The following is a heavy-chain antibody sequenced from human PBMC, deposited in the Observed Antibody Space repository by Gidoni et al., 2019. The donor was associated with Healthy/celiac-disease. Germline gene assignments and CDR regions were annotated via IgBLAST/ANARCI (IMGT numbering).Heavy chain of an antibody. Sequence: ESLTISCKGSAYSFTSYWISWVRQMPGKGLEWMGRIDPSDSYTNYSPSFQGHVTISADKSISTAYLQWSSLKASDTAMYYCARGGGGYFDYWGQGTLVTVSS. CDR3: ARGGGGYFDY. V-gene: IGHV5-10-1*01. CDR2: IDPSDSYT. J-gene: IGHJ4*02. D-gene: IGHD2-15*01. CDR1: AYSFTSYW.